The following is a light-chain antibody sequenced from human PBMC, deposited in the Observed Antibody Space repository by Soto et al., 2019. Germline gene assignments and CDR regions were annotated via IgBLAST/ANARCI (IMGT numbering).Light chain of an antibody. J-gene: IGKJ5*01. CDR1: QSISTY. CDR3: KQSYSDPPIT. CDR2: DAS. V-gene: IGKV1-39*01. Sequence: DIQMTQSPSSLSAAVGDRVTITCRASQSISTYLNWYQQKPGKAPKLLIHDASSLQSGVPSRFSGSGSGTDFTLTISSLQPEDFATYYCKQSYSDPPITFGQGTRLEIK.